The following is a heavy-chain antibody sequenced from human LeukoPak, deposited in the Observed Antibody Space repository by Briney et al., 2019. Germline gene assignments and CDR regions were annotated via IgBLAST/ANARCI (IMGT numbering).Heavy chain of an antibody. D-gene: IGHD2-15*01. CDR2: IYYSGNT. CDR1: GGSIRSYY. Sequence: PSETLSLTCTVSGGSIRSYYWSWIRQPPGKGLEWIGYIYYSGNTHYNSSLRSRVTISVDTSKNQFSLKLNSVTAADTAVYYCARVRINCSGGNCYSEHFDYWGQGTLVTVSS. CDR3: ARVRINCSGGNCYSEHFDY. V-gene: IGHV4-59*01. J-gene: IGHJ4*02.